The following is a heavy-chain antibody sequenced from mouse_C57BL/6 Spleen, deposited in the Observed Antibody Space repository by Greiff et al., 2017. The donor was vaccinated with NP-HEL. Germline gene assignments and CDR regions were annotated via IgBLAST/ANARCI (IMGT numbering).Heavy chain of an antibody. D-gene: IGHD3-2*02. V-gene: IGHV5-4*01. CDR3: ARDQGELRPFDY. J-gene: IGHJ2*01. CDR1: GFTFSSYA. CDR2: ISDGGSYT. Sequence: EVKLVESGGGLVKPGGSLKLSCAASGFTFSSYAMSWVRQTPGKRLEWVATISDGGSYTYYPDNVKGRFTISRDNANNNLYLQMSHLKSEDSAMYYCARDQGELRPFDYWGQGTTLTVSS.